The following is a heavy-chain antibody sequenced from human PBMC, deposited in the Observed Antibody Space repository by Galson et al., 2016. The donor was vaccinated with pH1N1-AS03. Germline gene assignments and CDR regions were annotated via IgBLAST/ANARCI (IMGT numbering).Heavy chain of an antibody. J-gene: IGHJ5*02. D-gene: IGHD4-23*01. CDR1: GFTVSNSY. CDR2: IYNDDTT. V-gene: IGHV3-53*01. CDR3: ARWSRGGNFASLDP. Sequence: SCAASGFTVSNSYLSWVRQAPGEGLEWVSIIYNDDTTYYADSLKGRFTISRDNSKNTLYLQMNSLRAEDTAVYYCARWSRGGNFASLDPWGQGTLVTVSS.